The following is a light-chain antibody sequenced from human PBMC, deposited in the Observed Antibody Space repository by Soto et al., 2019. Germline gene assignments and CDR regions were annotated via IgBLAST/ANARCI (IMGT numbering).Light chain of an antibody. CDR1: QSVSSSF. CDR2: GAS. CDR3: QQYDSSPWT. Sequence: IVLTQSPGTLSLSPGERATLSCRASQSVSSSFLAWYQQKPGQAPRLLIYGASSRATGIPDRFSGSGSGTDFTLTISGLEPEDLAMYYCQQYDSSPWTFGQGTKVEIK. V-gene: IGKV3-20*01. J-gene: IGKJ1*01.